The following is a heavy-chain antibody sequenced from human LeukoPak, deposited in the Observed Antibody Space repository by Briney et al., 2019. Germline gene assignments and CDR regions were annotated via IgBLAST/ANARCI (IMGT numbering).Heavy chain of an antibody. V-gene: IGHV4-34*01. Sequence: PSETLSLTCAVYGGSFSGYYWSWIRQPPGKGLEWIGEINHSGSTNYNPSLKSRVTISVDTSKNQFSLKLSSVTAADTAVYYCASSEKYSSGWFPSWGQGTLVTVSS. CDR1: GGSFSGYY. J-gene: IGHJ5*02. CDR2: INHSGST. CDR3: ASSEKYSSGWFPS. D-gene: IGHD6-19*01.